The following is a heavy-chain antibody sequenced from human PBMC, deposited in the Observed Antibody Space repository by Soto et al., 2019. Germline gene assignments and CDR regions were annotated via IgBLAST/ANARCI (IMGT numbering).Heavy chain of an antibody. J-gene: IGHJ5*02. CDR3: ARSLLTSSWYAGS. D-gene: IGHD6-13*01. Sequence: PSETLSLTCVVSGYSISSDYYWGWIRQPPGEGLEWIGSIYHSGTTYYNPSLKSRVTISLDTSRNQFSLKLTSVTAADTAVYYCARSLLTSSWYAGSWGQGTLVTVSS. CDR2: IYHSGTT. V-gene: IGHV4-38-2*01. CDR1: GYSISSDYY.